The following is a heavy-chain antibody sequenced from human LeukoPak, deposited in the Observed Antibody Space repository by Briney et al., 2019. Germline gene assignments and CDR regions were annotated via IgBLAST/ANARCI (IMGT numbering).Heavy chain of an antibody. CDR1: GGSFSGYY. V-gene: IGHV4-34*01. Sequence: SETLSLTCAVYGGSFSGYYWSWIRQPPGKGLEWIGEINHSGSTNHNPSLKSRVTISVDTSKNQFSLKLSSVTAADTAVYYCARDPTVVTNDAFDIWGQGTMVTVSS. CDR2: INHSGST. CDR3: ARDPTVVTNDAFDI. J-gene: IGHJ3*02. D-gene: IGHD4-23*01.